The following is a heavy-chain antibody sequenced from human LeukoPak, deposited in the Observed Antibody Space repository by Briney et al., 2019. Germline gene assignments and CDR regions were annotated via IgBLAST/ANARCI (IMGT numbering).Heavy chain of an antibody. CDR2: ISYDGSNK. CDR3: ARVPALGIAAADY. CDR1: GFTFSSYG. D-gene: IGHD6-13*01. Sequence: HPGGSLRLSCAASGFTFSSYGMHWVRQAPGKGLEWVAVISYDGSNKYYADSVKGRFTISRDNSKNTLYLQMNSLRAEDTAVYYCARVPALGIAAADYWGQGTLVTVSS. J-gene: IGHJ4*02. V-gene: IGHV3-30*03.